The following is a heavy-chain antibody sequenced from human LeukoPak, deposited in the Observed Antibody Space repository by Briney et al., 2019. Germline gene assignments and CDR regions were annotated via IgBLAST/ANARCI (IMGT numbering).Heavy chain of an antibody. D-gene: IGHD3-22*01. CDR3: ARARRNYYDSSGVERYFDY. J-gene: IGHJ4*02. V-gene: IGHV6-1*01. Sequence: SQTLSLTCAISGDSVSSNSAAWNWIRQSPSRGLEWLGRTYYRSKWYNDYAVSVKSRITINPDTSKNQFSLQLNSVTPEDTAVYYCARARRNYYDSSGVERYFDYWGQGTLVTVSS. CDR2: TYYRSKWYN. CDR1: GDSVSSNSAA.